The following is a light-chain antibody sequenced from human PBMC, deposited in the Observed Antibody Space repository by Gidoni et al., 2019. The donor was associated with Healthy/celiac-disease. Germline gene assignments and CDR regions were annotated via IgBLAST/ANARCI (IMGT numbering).Light chain of an antibody. CDR1: KWGDKY. Sequence: SYELTQPPSVSVSPGQTASITCSGDKWGDKYACWYQQKPGPSPVLVIYQDSKRPSGIPERFSGSNSGNTATLTISGTQAMDEADYYCQACDSSTSVVFGGGTKLTVL. CDR3: QACDSSTSVV. J-gene: IGLJ2*01. CDR2: QDS. V-gene: IGLV3-1*01.